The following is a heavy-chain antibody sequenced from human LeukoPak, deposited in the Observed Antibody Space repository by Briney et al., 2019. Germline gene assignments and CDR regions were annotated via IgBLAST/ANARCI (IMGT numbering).Heavy chain of an antibody. CDR2: ISSSSSYI. CDR1: GFTFSSYS. Sequence: PGGSLRLSCAASGFTFSSYSMNWVRQAPGKGLEWVSSISSSSSYIYYADSVKGRFTISRDNAKNSLYLQMNSLRAEDTAVYYCARDKEETVAYGMDVWGQGTTVTVSS. V-gene: IGHV3-21*01. CDR3: ARDKEETVAYGMDV. J-gene: IGHJ6*02. D-gene: IGHD4-23*01.